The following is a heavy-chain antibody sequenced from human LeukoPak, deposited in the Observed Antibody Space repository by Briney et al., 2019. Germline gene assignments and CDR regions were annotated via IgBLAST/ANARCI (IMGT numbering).Heavy chain of an antibody. J-gene: IGHJ3*02. CDR3: ARGSEYSYGLDAFDI. CDR1: GDSISNYF. V-gene: IGHV4-59*12. D-gene: IGHD5-18*01. Sequence: SETLSLTCTVSGDSISNYFWSWIRQPPGKGLEWIGYVSYSGSTNYNPSLKSRVTISVDTSKNQFSLKLTSVTAADTAVYYCARGSEYSYGLDAFDIWGQGTMVTVSS. CDR2: VSYSGST.